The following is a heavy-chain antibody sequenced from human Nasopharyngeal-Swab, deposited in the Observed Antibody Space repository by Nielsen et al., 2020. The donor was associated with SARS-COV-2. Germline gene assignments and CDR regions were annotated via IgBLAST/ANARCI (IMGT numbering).Heavy chain of an antibody. CDR3: ARGGYSSGWPDRYGMDV. V-gene: IGHV1-2*04. CDR1: GYTFTGYY. D-gene: IGHD6-19*01. Sequence: GSAKVSCKASGYTFTGYYMHWVRQAPGQGLEWMGWINPNSGGTNYAQKFQGWVTMTRDTSISTAYMELSRLRSDDTAVYYCARGGYSSGWPDRYGMDVWGQGTTVTVSS. CDR2: INPNSGGT. J-gene: IGHJ6*02.